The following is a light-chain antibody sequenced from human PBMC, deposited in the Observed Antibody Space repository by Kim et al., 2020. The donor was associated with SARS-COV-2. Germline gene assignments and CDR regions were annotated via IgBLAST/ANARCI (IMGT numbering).Light chain of an antibody. J-gene: IGLJ3*02. CDR3: TSYTSTTTVV. V-gene: IGLV2-14*03. CDR1: SNYICFYEY. Sequence: GQSVTISCTGTSNYICFYEYVSWYQQHPGKAPKLVIYDVTNRPSGVSNRFSGSKSGNTASLTISGLQAEDEADYYCTSYTSTTTVVFGGGTHLTVL. CDR2: DVT.